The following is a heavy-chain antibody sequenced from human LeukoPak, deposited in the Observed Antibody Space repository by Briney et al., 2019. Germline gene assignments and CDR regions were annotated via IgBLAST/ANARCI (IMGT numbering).Heavy chain of an antibody. Sequence: SQTLSLTGAISGDSVSSSASWNWIRPSPSRGLEWLGRTYYRCKWSSDYATSVKSRININADTAKNQISLQLSSVHPEDTAVYSCARDADSPNEWRPFAPWGQGTLVTVSS. J-gene: IGHJ5*02. V-gene: IGHV6-1*01. D-gene: IGHD1-1*01. CDR1: GDSVSSSAS. CDR2: TYYRCKWSS. CDR3: ARDADSPNEWRPFAP.